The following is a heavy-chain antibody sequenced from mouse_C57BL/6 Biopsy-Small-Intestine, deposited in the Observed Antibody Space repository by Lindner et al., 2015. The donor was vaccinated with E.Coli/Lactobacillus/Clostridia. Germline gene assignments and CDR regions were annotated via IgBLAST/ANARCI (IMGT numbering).Heavy chain of an antibody. CDR2: IDPENGDT. V-gene: IGHV14-4*01. D-gene: IGHD2-10*01. Sequence: VQLQESGAELVRPGASVELSCTASGFNIKDDYMHWVKQRPEQGLEWIGWIDPENGDTEYASKFQGKATITADTSSNTAYLQLSSLTSEDTAVYYCTSGALLSMDYWGQGTSVTVSS. J-gene: IGHJ4*01. CDR1: GFNIKDDY. CDR3: TSGALLSMDY.